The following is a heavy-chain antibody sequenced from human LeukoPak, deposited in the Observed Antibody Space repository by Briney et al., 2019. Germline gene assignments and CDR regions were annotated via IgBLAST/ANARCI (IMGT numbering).Heavy chain of an antibody. J-gene: IGHJ3*02. CDR3: ASSPHVLRYFDSWAFDI. D-gene: IGHD3-9*01. Sequence: ASVKVSCKASGYTFTSYAMHWVRQAPGQRLEWMGWINAGNGNTKYSQKFQGRVTITRDTSASTAYMELSSLRSEDTAVYYCASSPHVLRYFDSWAFDIWGQGTMVTVSS. CDR2: INAGNGNT. CDR1: GYTFTSYA. V-gene: IGHV1-3*01.